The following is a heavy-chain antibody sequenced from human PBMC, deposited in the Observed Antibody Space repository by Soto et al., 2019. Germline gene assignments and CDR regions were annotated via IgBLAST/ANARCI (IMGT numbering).Heavy chain of an antibody. D-gene: IGHD6-19*01. CDR1: GFAFGNYG. CDR2: ISYDGSNK. J-gene: IGHJ4*02. Sequence: PGGSLRLSCAASGFAFGNYGIHWVRQAPGKGLEWVAVISYDGSNKYYADSVRGRFTISRDNSKNTLYLQMNSLRAEDTAVYYCARDPGLVSFDYWGQGTLVTVSS. V-gene: IGHV3-30*19. CDR3: ARDPGLVSFDY.